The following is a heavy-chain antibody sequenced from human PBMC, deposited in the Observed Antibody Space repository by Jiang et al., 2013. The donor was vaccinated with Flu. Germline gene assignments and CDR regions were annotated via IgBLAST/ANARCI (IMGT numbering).Heavy chain of an antibody. Sequence: AISGDSVSSNSAAWNWIRQSPSRGLEWLGRTYYRSKWYNDYAVSVKSRITINPDTSKNQFSLQLNSVTPEDTAVYYCARTYDSSGYFEYYFDYWGQGTLVTVSS. CDR2: TYYRSKWYN. V-gene: IGHV6-1*01. J-gene: IGHJ4*02. CDR1: GDSVSSNSAA. D-gene: IGHD3-22*01. CDR3: ARTYDSSGYFEYYFDY.